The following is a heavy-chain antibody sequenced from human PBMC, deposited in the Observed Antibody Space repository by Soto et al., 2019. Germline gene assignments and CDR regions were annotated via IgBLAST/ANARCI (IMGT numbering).Heavy chain of an antibody. D-gene: IGHD3-3*01. CDR1: GGTFSSYA. CDR2: IISIFGTA. Sequence: QVQLVQSGAEVKKPGSSVKVSCKASGGTFSSYAISWVRQAPGQGLEWMGGIISIFGTANYAQKFQGRVTITADESTSTAYMELSSLRSEDTAVYYCARDRPTIFGVVNPYYFDYWGQGTLVTVSS. CDR3: ARDRPTIFGVVNPYYFDY. J-gene: IGHJ4*02. V-gene: IGHV1-69*01.